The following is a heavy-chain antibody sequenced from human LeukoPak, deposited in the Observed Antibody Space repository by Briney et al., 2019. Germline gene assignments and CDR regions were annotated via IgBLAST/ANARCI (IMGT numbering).Heavy chain of an antibody. Sequence: GGSLRLSCAASGFAFSSYAMSWVRQAPGKGLEWVSSISSRSSYIYYADSVKGRFTISRDNAKNSLYLQMNSLRAEDTAVYYCARRFEQLEYYYYYYMDVWGKGTTVTVSS. CDR2: ISSRSSYI. CDR1: GFAFSSYA. CDR3: ARRFEQLEYYYYYYMDV. V-gene: IGHV3-21*01. D-gene: IGHD6-6*01. J-gene: IGHJ6*03.